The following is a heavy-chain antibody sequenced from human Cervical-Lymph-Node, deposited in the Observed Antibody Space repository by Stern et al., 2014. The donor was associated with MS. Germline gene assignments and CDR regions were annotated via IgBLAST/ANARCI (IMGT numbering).Heavy chain of an antibody. V-gene: IGHV1-2*02. J-gene: IGHJ4*02. Sequence: VHLVESGAALRKPGASVEVSCEASGYNFLDYYIHWVRQAPGQGLEWVGWINPHTGDTRYAQKFLGRVAMTRDTSINTAYLELNSLTSDDTAFYYCTRGRGTLLYLHWGQGTLITVSS. CDR2: INPHTGDT. D-gene: IGHD2-15*01. CDR3: TRGRGTLLYLH. CDR1: GYNFLDYY.